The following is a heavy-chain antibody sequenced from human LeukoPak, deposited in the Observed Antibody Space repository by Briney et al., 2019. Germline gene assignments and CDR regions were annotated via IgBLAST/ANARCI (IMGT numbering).Heavy chain of an antibody. CDR2: INSDGSGT. CDR3: ARAGKTNELDY. Sequence: PGGSLRLSCAASRFSFSTYGMHWVRQVPGKGPVWVSRINSDGSGTIYADSVKGRFSISRDNAKNTLYLQMNSLRVDDTAVYYCARAGKTNELDYWGQGTLVTVSS. V-gene: IGHV3-74*01. D-gene: IGHD3-10*01. J-gene: IGHJ4*02. CDR1: RFSFSTYG.